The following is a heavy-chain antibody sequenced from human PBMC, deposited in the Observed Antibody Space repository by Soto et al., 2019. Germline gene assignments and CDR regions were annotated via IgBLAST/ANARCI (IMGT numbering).Heavy chain of an antibody. D-gene: IGHD4-17*01. CDR3: ASSHDYGDFPEWVAY. J-gene: IGHJ4*02. Sequence: QVQLQESGPGLVKPSKTLSLTCTVSGGSISSYYWSWIRQPPGKGLEWIGYIYYSGSTNYNPSLKSRVTISVDTSKNQFSLKLSSVTAADTAVYYCASSHDYGDFPEWVAYWGQGTLVSVSS. CDR1: GGSISSYY. V-gene: IGHV4-59*01. CDR2: IYYSGST.